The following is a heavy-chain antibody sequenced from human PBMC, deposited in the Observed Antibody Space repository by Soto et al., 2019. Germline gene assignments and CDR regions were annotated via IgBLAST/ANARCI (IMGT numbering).Heavy chain of an antibody. CDR3: GPHPGGGGY. D-gene: IGHD3-10*01. J-gene: IGHJ4*02. Sequence: EVQLVESGGGLIQPGGSLRLSCAVSGFTVSNNYMSWVRQAPGKGLEGVSVIYSGGYTAYGDSVKGRFTISRDNSKNTPYLQINSLGAGATAGFYGGPHPGGGGYWGQGTLVTVSS. CDR1: GFTVSNNY. CDR2: IYSGGYT. V-gene: IGHV3-53*01.